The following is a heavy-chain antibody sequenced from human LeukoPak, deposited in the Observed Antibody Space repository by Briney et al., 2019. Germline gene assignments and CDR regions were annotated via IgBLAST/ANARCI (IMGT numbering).Heavy chain of an antibody. CDR2: IYYSGST. CDR3: ARDVVDGDAFDI. J-gene: IGHJ3*02. Sequence: SETLSLTCTVSGGSVSSGSYYWSWVRQPPGKGLEWIGYIYYSGSTNYNPSLKSRVTISVDTSKNQFSLKLSSVTAADTAVYYCARDVVDGDAFDIWGQGTMVTVSS. D-gene: IGHD2-15*01. V-gene: IGHV4-61*01. CDR1: GGSVSSGSYY.